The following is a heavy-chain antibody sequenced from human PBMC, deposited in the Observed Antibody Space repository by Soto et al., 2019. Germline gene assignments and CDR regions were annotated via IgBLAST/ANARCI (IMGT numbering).Heavy chain of an antibody. V-gene: IGHV1-69*06. D-gene: IGHD2-15*01. CDR1: GGTFSSCA. Sequence: SVKVCCKASGGTFSSCAISSVRQSPGQGLEWMGGIIPIFGTANYAQKFQGRVTITADKSTSTAYMELSSLRSEDTAVYYCAKQSSCCYYCYGMDVWGQGTTVTVSS. CDR2: IIPIFGTA. J-gene: IGHJ6*02. CDR3: AKQSSCCYYCYGMDV.